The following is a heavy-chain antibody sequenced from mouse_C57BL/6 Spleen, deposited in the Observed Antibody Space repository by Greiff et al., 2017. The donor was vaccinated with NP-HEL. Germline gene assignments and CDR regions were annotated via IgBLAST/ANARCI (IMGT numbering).Heavy chain of an antibody. CDR2: ISGGGGNT. J-gene: IGHJ3*01. Sequence: EVQLVESGGGLVKPGGSLKLSCAASGFTFSSYTMSWVRQTPEKRLEWVATISGGGGNTYYPDSVKGRFTISRDNAKNTLYLQMSSLRSEDTALYYCASPLYGSSYGFAYWGQGTLVTVSA. D-gene: IGHD1-1*01. V-gene: IGHV5-9*01. CDR3: ASPLYGSSYGFAY. CDR1: GFTFSSYT.